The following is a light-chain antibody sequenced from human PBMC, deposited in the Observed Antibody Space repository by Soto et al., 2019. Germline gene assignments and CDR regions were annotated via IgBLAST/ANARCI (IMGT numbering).Light chain of an antibody. V-gene: IGKV1-17*03. Sequence: DIQMTQSPSAMSASLGDRVTITCRASQGISNSLAWFQQKPGKVPKRLIYGASTLESGVPSGFSGSGSGAVFTLTISSLQPEDFATYYCLQYNSHPFTFGGGTKVDIK. CDR3: LQYNSHPFT. CDR2: GAS. CDR1: QGISNS. J-gene: IGKJ4*02.